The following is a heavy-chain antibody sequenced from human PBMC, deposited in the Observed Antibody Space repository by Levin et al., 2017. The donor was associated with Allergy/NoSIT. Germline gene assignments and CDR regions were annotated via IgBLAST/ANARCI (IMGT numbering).Heavy chain of an antibody. CDR3: ARGGGECSSTSCYVVTYYQPNYYYYYGMDV. CDR2: ISYDGSNK. J-gene: IGHJ6*02. CDR1: GFTFSSYA. V-gene: IGHV3-30*04. D-gene: IGHD2-2*01. Sequence: GESLKISCAASGFTFSSYAMHWVRQAPGKGLEWVAVISYDGSNKYYADSVKGRFTISRDNSKNTLYLQMNSLRAEDTAVYYCARGGGECSSTSCYVVTYYQPNYYYYYGMDVWGQGTTVTVSS.